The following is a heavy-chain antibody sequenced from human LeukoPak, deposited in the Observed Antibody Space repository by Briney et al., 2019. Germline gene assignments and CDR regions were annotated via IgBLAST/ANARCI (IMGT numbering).Heavy chain of an antibody. CDR3: ARAVDGGSSRYYYYYMDV. Sequence: GGSLRLSCAASGFTFSSYSMNWVRQAPGKGLEWVSYISSSSSTIYYADSVKGRFTISRDNAKNSLYLQMNSLRAEDTAVYYCARAVDGGSSRYYYYYMDVWGKGTTVTVSS. CDR2: ISSSSSTI. D-gene: IGHD2-15*01. J-gene: IGHJ6*03. V-gene: IGHV3-48*04. CDR1: GFTFSSYS.